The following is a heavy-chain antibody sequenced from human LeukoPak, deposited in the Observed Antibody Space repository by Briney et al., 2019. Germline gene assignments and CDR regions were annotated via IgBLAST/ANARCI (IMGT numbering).Heavy chain of an antibody. D-gene: IGHD6-13*01. CDR3: ATSDDAAAGPY. V-gene: IGHV3-7*01. CDR1: GFRFSNYW. Sequence: PGWSLTLSCVASGFRFSNYWLTLLRQAPAKGLEEVDNIKEDGSVKFYVDSAKGRFTISRDNAKNSLFLQMNSLRVEDTAVYYCATSDDAAAGPYWGQGTMVMVSS. J-gene: IGHJ4*02. CDR2: IKEDGSVK.